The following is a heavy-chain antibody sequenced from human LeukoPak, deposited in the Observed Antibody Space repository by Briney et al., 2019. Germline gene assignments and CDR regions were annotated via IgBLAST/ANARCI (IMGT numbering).Heavy chain of an antibody. Sequence: PSETLSLTCAVYGVSFSGYYWSWIRQPPGKGLEWIGEINHSGSTNYNPSLESRVTISVDTSKNQLSLKLSSVTAADTAVYYCASLGTYCSGGSCYSFDYWGQGTLVTVSS. J-gene: IGHJ4*02. CDR1: GVSFSGYY. CDR3: ASLGTYCSGGSCYSFDY. D-gene: IGHD2-15*01. CDR2: INHSGST. V-gene: IGHV4-34*01.